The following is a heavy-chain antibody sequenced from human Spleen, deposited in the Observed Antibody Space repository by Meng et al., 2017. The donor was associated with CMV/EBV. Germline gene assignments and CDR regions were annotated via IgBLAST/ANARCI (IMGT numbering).Heavy chain of an antibody. Sequence: GESLKISCAASGFTSSSYSMNWVRQAPGKGLEWVSSISSSSSYIYYADSVKGRFTISRDNAKKSLNLQMNSLRAEDTAVYYCARDRTGSGSNSDYWGQGTLVTVSS. CDR2: ISSSSSYI. CDR3: ARDRTGSGSNSDY. V-gene: IGHV3-21*01. CDR1: GFTSSSYS. J-gene: IGHJ4*02. D-gene: IGHD3-10*01.